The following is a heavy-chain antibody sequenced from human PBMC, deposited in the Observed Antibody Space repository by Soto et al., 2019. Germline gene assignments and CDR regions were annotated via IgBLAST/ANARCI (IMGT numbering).Heavy chain of an antibody. J-gene: IGHJ5*02. CDR3: ARGRIYREAVFGVVIKRGGWFDP. CDR2: INHSGST. D-gene: IGHD3-3*01. Sequence: QVQLQQWGAGLLKPSETLSLTCAVYGGSFNGYYWNWIRQPPGKGLEWLGEINHSGSTNYNPSLKSRVTISVDTSKNQFSLKLSSVTAADTAVYYCARGRIYREAVFGVVIKRGGWFDPWGQGTLVTVSS. CDR1: GGSFNGYY. V-gene: IGHV4-34*01.